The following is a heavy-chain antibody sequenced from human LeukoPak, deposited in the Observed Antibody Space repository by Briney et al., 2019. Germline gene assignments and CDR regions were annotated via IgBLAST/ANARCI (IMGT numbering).Heavy chain of an antibody. Sequence: GGSLRLSCAASGFTFSSYSMNWVRQAPGKGLEWVSSISSSSSYIYYADSVKGRFTISRDNAKNSLYLQMNSLRAEDTAAYYCARAAYYYDSSGNHDYWGQGTLVTVSS. CDR1: GFTFSSYS. CDR2: ISSSSSYI. J-gene: IGHJ4*02. V-gene: IGHV3-21*01. CDR3: ARAAYYYDSSGNHDY. D-gene: IGHD3-22*01.